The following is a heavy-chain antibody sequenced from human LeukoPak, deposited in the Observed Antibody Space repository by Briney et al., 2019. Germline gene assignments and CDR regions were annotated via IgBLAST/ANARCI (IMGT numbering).Heavy chain of an antibody. V-gene: IGHV3-23*01. J-gene: IGHJ3*01. CDR1: EFTFSSFA. Sequence: GGSLRLSCAAPEFTFSSFAMSWVRQAPGKGLEWVSYIRGGGAGTLYADSVKGRFTVSRDNSKSTLYLQMNSLRVEDTAVYYCAKCAESYGNDAFDLWGPGTTVTVSS. CDR3: AKCAESYGNDAFDL. CDR2: IRGGGAGT. D-gene: IGHD3-16*01.